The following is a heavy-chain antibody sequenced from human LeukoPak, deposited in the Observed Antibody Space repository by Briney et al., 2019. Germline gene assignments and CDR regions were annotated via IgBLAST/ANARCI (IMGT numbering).Heavy chain of an antibody. Sequence: GESLRLSCAASGFTFSSYTMNWVRQAPGKGLEWVSYISSTGSYIYYADSVKGRFTISRDNAKNSLYLQMDSLRDEDTAVYYCARDRPYSGSHYDVDYWGQGTLVTVSP. J-gene: IGHJ4*02. CDR3: ARDRPYSGSHYDVDY. CDR2: ISSTGSYI. D-gene: IGHD1-26*01. CDR1: GFTFSSYT. V-gene: IGHV3-48*02.